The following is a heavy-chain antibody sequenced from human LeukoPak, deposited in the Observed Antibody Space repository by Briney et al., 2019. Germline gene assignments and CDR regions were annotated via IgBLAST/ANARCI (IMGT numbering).Heavy chain of an antibody. V-gene: IGHV1-8*02. D-gene: IGHD3-9*01. CDR2: MNPNSGNT. J-gene: IGHJ4*02. Sequence: ASVKVSCKTSGYTFTGYYIHWVRQATGQGLEWMGWMNPNSGNTGYAQKFQGRVTMARNTSISTAYMELSSLRSEDTAVYYCAGGGRFDSYDILTGYRDWGQGTLVTVSS. CDR3: AGGGRFDSYDILTGYRD. CDR1: GYTFTGYY.